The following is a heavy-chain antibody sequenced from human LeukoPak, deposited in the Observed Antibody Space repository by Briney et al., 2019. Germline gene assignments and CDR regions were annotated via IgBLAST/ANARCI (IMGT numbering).Heavy chain of an antibody. Sequence: PGASVNVSCKASGGTFSSYAISWVRQAPGQGLEWMGGIIPIFGTANYAQKFQGRVTMTRDTSTSTVYMELSSLRSEDTAVYYCARDPQRGIKREWLRQGNWFDPWGQGTLVTVSS. J-gene: IGHJ5*02. CDR2: IIPIFGTA. D-gene: IGHD5-12*01. CDR1: GGTFSSYA. CDR3: ARDPQRGIKREWLRQGNWFDP. V-gene: IGHV1-69*05.